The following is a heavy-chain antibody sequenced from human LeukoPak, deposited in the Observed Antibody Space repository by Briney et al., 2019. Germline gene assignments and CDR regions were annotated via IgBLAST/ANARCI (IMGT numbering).Heavy chain of an antibody. CDR3: AKSSYSIFDY. J-gene: IGHJ4*02. D-gene: IGHD5-18*01. CDR2: IYHSGST. V-gene: IGHV4-38-2*02. Sequence: SETLSLTCTVSGYSISSGYYWGWIRQPPGKGLEWTGSIYHSGSTYYNPSLKSRVTMSVDTSKDQFSLKLSSVTAAHTAVYYCAKSSYSIFDYWGQGTLVTVSS. CDR1: GYSISSGYY.